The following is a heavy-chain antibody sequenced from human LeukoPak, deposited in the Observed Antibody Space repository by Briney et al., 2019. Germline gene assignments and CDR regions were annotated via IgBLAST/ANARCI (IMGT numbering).Heavy chain of an antibody. Sequence: SETLSLTCAVYGGSLSNYFWSWIRQPPGKGLEWIGEINHSGSTNYNPSLKTRLTISVDTSKNQLSLKLSSVTTADTAVYYCARGVVGNWYFFDYWGQGTLVTVSS. CDR3: ARGVVGNWYFFDY. V-gene: IGHV4-34*01. CDR2: INHSGST. CDR1: GGSLSNYF. D-gene: IGHD6-13*01. J-gene: IGHJ4*02.